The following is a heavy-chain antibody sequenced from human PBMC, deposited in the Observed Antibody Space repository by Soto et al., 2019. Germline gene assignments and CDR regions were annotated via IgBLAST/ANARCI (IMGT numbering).Heavy chain of an antibody. D-gene: IGHD6-6*01. CDR2: IHYSGST. CDR1: GDSISSYY. V-gene: IGHV4-59*01. Sequence: SETLSLTCTVSGDSISSYYWGWIRQPPGKGLEWIGYIHYSGSTNYNPSLKSRVTISVDTPKNQFSLKVNSMTAADTAVYYCARGGLAARKGRWFDPWGQGTLVTV. J-gene: IGHJ5*02. CDR3: ARGGLAARKGRWFDP.